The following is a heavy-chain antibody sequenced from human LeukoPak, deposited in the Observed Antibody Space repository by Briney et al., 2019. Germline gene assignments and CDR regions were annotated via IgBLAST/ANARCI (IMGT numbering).Heavy chain of an antibody. V-gene: IGHV5-51*01. CDR1: GYSFTSYW. CDR3: ARHMKSYYYDSSGYSFDY. Sequence: GESLKISCKGSGYSFTSYWIGWVRQMPGKGLEWMGIIYPGDSDTRYSPSFQGQVTISADKSISTAYLQWSSLKASDTAMYYCARHMKSYYYDSSGYSFDYWGQGTLVTVSS. D-gene: IGHD3-22*01. CDR2: IYPGDSDT. J-gene: IGHJ4*02.